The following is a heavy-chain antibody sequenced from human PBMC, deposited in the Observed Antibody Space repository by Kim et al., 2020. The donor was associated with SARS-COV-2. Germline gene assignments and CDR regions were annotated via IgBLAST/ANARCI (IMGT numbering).Heavy chain of an antibody. CDR3: TRDPYYDFWSGYFDY. CDR2: IRSKAYGGTT. V-gene: IGHV3-49*03. Sequence: GGSLRLSCTASGFTFGDYAMSWFRQAPGKGLEWVGFIRSKAYGGTTEYAASVKGRFTISRDDSKSIAYLQMNSLKTEDTAVYYCTRDPYYDFWSGYFDYWGQGTLVTVSS. J-gene: IGHJ4*02. D-gene: IGHD3-3*01. CDR1: GFTFGDYA.